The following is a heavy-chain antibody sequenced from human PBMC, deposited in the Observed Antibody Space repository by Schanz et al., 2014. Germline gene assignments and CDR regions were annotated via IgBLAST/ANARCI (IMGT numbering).Heavy chain of an antibody. CDR2: LRSDGSRR. V-gene: IGHV3-33*08. Sequence: QVQLVESGGGVVQPGRSLRLSCAGSGFSFSGFGMHWVRQAPGKGLEWLAFLRSDGSRRDYADSLKGRFTISRDNAKNSLYLQMNSLRVVDTAVYYCARGRGPFDPWGQGTLVTVFS. J-gene: IGHJ5*02. D-gene: IGHD3-10*01. CDR3: ARGRGPFDP. CDR1: GFSFSGFG.